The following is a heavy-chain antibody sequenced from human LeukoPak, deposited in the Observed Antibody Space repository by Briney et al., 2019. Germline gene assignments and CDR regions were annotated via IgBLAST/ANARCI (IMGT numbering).Heavy chain of an antibody. CDR3: ARHDCSGGTCQLKY. Sequence: PSETLSLTCAVYGGSFSGYYWSWIRQPPGKGLEWIGEINHSGSTNYNPSLKSRVTISVDTSKNQFSLKLTSVTAADTAVYYCARHDCSGGTCQLKYWGQGTLVTVSS. D-gene: IGHD2-15*01. CDR2: INHSGST. J-gene: IGHJ4*02. CDR1: GGSFSGYY. V-gene: IGHV4-34*01.